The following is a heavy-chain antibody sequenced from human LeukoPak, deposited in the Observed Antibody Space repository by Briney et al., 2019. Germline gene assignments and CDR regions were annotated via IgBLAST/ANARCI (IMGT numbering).Heavy chain of an antibody. J-gene: IGHJ4*02. CDR3: ARRVAVGYYFDY. CDR2: IYYSGST. D-gene: IGHD6-19*01. CDR1: GGSISSYY. Sequence: SETLSLTCTASGGSISSYYWSWIRQPPGKGLEWIGYIYYSGSTNYNPSLKSRVTISVDTSKNQFSLKLSSVTAADTAVYYCARRVAVGYYFDYWGQGTLVTVSS. V-gene: IGHV4-59*08.